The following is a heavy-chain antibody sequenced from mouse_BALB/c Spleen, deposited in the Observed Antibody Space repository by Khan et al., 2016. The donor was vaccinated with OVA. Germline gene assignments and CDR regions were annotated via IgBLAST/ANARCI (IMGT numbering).Heavy chain of an antibody. D-gene: IGHD2-14*01. V-gene: IGHV1-4*01. CDR1: GYTFTTYT. CDR3: ASEGAYYRCDGWFAY. J-gene: IGHJ3*01. CDR2: IHPSNGST. Sequence: VQLQQSGAELARPGASVKMSCKASGYTFTTYTMHWVKQRPGQGLEWIGYIHPSNGSTYYNQKFKDKSTLTADTSSSTAYMQLSILTSDYSTGYYSASEGAYYRCDGWFAYWGQGTLVTVSA.